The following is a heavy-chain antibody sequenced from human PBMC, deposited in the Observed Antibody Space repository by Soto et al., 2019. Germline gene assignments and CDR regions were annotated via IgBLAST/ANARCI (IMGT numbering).Heavy chain of an antibody. D-gene: IGHD3-10*01. CDR2: IWYDGSNK. CDR1: GFTFSSYG. CDR3: ARERVMVRGVVNWFDP. J-gene: IGHJ5*02. Sequence: GGSLRLSCAASGFTFSSYGMHWVRQAPGKGLEWVAVIWYDGSNKYYADSVKGRFTISRDNSKNTLYLQMNSLRAEDTAVYYCARERVMVRGVVNWFDPWGQGTLVTVSS. V-gene: IGHV3-33*01.